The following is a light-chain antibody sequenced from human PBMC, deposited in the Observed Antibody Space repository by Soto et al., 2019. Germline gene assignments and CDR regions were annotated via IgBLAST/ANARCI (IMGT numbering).Light chain of an antibody. CDR3: QQYNRYST. J-gene: IGKJ1*01. V-gene: IGKV1-5*03. CDR1: QSISSW. Sequence: DIQMTQSPSTLSASVGDRVTITCRASQSISSWLAWYQQKPGKAPKLLIYKSSSLESGVPSRFRGSGSGTEFPLTISSLQPDHFANYYCQQYNRYSTFGQGTKVDIK. CDR2: KSS.